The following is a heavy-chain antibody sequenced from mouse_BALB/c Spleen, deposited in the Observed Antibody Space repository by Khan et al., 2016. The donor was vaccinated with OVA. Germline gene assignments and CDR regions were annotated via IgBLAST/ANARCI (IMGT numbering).Heavy chain of an antibody. CDR1: GFSLTSYG. CDR2: IWSGGST. CDR3: ARNQGGYYGSSAGFAY. J-gene: IGHJ3*01. D-gene: IGHD1-1*01. V-gene: IGHV2-4-1*01. Sequence: VQLQESGPGLVQPSQSLSITCTVSGFSLTSYGVHWVRQSPGKGLEWLGVIWSGGSTDYNAAFISRLSISKDNSKSQVFFKMNSLQAEDTAIYYWARNQGGYYGSSAGFAYWGQGTLVTVSA.